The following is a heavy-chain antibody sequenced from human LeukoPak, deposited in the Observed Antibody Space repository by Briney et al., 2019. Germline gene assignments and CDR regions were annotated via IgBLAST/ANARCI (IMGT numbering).Heavy chain of an antibody. Sequence: GGSLRLSCAASARFSFRSFSMNWVRQAPGKGLEWVSYISSSSSTIYYADSVKGRFTISRDNAKNSLYLQMNSLRAEDTAVYYCASVQYSYGPPMFDYWGQGTLVTVSS. CDR2: ISSSSSTI. V-gene: IGHV3-48*01. CDR1: ARFSFRSFS. D-gene: IGHD5-18*01. CDR3: ASVQYSYGPPMFDY. J-gene: IGHJ4*02.